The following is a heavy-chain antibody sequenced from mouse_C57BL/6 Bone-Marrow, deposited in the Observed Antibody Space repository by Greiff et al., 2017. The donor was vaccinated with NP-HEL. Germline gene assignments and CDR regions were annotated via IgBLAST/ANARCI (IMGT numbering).Heavy chain of an antibody. CDR2: IDPSDSYT. D-gene: IGHD2-3*01. Sequence: VQLQQPGAELVMPGASVKLSCKASGYTFTSYWMHWVKQRPGQGLEWIGEIDPSDSYTNYNQKFKGKSTFTVDKSSSTAYMQLSSLTSEDSAVYYCARGGYDGYYGYYAMDYWGQGTSVTVSS. V-gene: IGHV1-69*01. J-gene: IGHJ4*01. CDR3: ARGGYDGYYGYYAMDY. CDR1: GYTFTSYW.